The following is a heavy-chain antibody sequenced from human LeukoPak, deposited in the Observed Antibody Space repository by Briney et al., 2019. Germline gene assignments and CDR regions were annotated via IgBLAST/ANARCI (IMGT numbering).Heavy chain of an antibody. CDR3: ARVGSSGWYTGFDY. V-gene: IGHV4-4*07. J-gene: IGHJ4*02. Sequence: PSETLSLTCTVSGGSISSYYWSWIRQPAGKGLEWIGRIYTSGSTNYNPSLKSRVTMSVDTSKNQFSLKLSSVTAADTAVYYCARVGSSGWYTGFDYWGQGTLVTVSS. D-gene: IGHD6-19*01. CDR2: IYTSGST. CDR1: GGSISSYY.